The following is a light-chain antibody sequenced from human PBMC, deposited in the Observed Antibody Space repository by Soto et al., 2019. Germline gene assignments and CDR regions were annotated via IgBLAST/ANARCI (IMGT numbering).Light chain of an antibody. J-gene: IGKJ1*01. V-gene: IGKV3D-15*01. Sequence: EVVMTQSPATLSVSPGERATLSCRASQSISNKLAWYQQKPGQAPRLLIFGASDRATGIPDRFSASGSGTDFTLTIDRLEPEDFAMYYCQQYSDSPPTFGQGTKVDIK. CDR1: QSISNK. CDR2: GAS. CDR3: QQYSDSPPT.